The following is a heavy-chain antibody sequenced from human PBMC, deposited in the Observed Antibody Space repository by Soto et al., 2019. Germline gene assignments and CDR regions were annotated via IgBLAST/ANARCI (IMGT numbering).Heavy chain of an antibody. CDR3: ARELAYCGGDCGNYFDY. Sequence: EVQLVESGGGLVQPGGSLRLSCAASGFTLSSYLMNWVPQAPGKGLEWVANIKQDGSEKYYVDSVKGRFTISRDNAKNSLYLQMNSLRAEDTAVYYCARELAYCGGDCGNYFDYWGQGTLVTVSS. CDR1: GFTLSSYL. J-gene: IGHJ4*02. CDR2: IKQDGSEK. V-gene: IGHV3-7*03. D-gene: IGHD2-21*02.